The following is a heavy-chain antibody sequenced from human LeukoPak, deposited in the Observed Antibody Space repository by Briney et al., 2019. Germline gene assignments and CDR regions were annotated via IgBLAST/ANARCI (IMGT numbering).Heavy chain of an antibody. J-gene: IGHJ4*02. D-gene: IGHD2-15*01. CDR2: ISGTDGST. CDR3: AKEGPRVVAANRTPSGEY. CDR1: GFTFRSYA. Sequence: SGGSLRLSCAASGFTFRSYAMSWVRQAPGKGLEWVSAISGTDGSTYYADSVKGRFTISRDNSKNTLYLQMNSLRAEDTAVYYCAKEGPRVVAANRTPSGEYWGQGTLVTVSS. V-gene: IGHV3-23*01.